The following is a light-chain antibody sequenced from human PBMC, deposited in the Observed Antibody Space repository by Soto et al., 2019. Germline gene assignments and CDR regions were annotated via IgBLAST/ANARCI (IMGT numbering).Light chain of an antibody. Sequence: QSALTQPRSVSGSPGQSVTISCTGTSSDVGGYNYVSWYQQDPGKAPKLMIYDVSKRPSGVPDRFSGSKSGNTASLTISGLQAEDEADYYCCSYAGIYGVVFGGGTKLTVL. CDR3: CSYAGIYGVV. V-gene: IGLV2-11*01. J-gene: IGLJ2*01. CDR1: SSDVGGYNY. CDR2: DVS.